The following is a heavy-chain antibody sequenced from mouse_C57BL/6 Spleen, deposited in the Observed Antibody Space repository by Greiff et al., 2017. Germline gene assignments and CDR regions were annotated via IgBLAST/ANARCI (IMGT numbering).Heavy chain of an antibody. Sequence: QVQLQQSGAELVRPGASVTLSCKASGYTFTDYEMHWVKQTPVHGLEWIGAIDPETGGTAYNQKFKGKAILTADKSSSTAYMELRSLTSEDSAVYYCTRGWDEGYFDDWGQGTTLTVSS. J-gene: IGHJ2*01. D-gene: IGHD4-1*01. V-gene: IGHV1-15*01. CDR3: TRGWDEGYFDD. CDR2: IDPETGGT. CDR1: GYTFTDYE.